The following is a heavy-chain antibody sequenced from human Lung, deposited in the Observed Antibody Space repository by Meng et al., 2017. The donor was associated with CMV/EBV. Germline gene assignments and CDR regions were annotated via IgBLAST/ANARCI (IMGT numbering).Heavy chain of an antibody. CDR2: IYYSGST. D-gene: IGHD3-3*01. J-gene: IGHJ6*02. CDR3: ARVSGYYYYGMDV. V-gene: IGHV4-59*01. CDR1: GGSISSYY. Sequence: SETLSLXCTVSGGSISSYYWSWIRQPPGKGLEWIGYIYYSGSTNYNPSLKSRVTISVDTSKNQFSLKLSSVTAADTAVYYCARVSGYYYYGMDVRGQGTTVTVSS.